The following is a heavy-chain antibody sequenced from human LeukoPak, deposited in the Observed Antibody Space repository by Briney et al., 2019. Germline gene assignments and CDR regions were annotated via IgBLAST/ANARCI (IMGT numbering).Heavy chain of an antibody. CDR1: GFTFSDAW. D-gene: IGHD3-3*01. Sequence: GGSLRLSCAASGFTFSDAWMSWVRQAPGKGLEWVGRIKSKTDSGTTDYAAPVKGRFTISRDDSKNTLYLQMNSLKTEDTAVYYCTSLATIRGVIPFDYWGQGTLVTVSS. CDR2: IKSKTDSGTT. CDR3: TSLATIRGVIPFDY. J-gene: IGHJ4*02. V-gene: IGHV3-15*01.